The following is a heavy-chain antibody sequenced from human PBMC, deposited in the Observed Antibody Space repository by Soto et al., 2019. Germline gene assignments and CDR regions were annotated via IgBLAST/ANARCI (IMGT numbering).Heavy chain of an antibody. J-gene: IGHJ6*02. CDR3: AAGGMGGPYYYYYGMDV. D-gene: IGHD2-15*01. CDR2: IVVGSGNT. CDR1: GFTFTSSA. V-gene: IGHV1-58*01. Sequence: GASVKVSCKASGFTFTSSAVQWVRQARGQRLEWIGWIVVGSGNTNYAQKFQEGVTITRDMSTSKAYMELSSLRSEDTAVYYWAAGGMGGPYYYYYGMDVWGQGTTVTVS.